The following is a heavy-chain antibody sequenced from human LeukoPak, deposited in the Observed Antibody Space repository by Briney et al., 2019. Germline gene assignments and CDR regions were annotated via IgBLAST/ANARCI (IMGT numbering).Heavy chain of an antibody. CDR1: GITFNRYA. CDR2: ISYDGSNK. J-gene: IGHJ6*04. V-gene: IGHV3-30*04. CDR3: AKGQAQDATLYYYYGMDV. Sequence: GGSLRLSCAASGITFNRYAMHWVRQAPGKGLEWVAVISYDGSNKYYADSVKGRFTISRDNSKNTLYLQMNSLRAEDTAVYYCAKGQAQDATLYYYYGMDVWGKGTTVTVSS. D-gene: IGHD2-15*01.